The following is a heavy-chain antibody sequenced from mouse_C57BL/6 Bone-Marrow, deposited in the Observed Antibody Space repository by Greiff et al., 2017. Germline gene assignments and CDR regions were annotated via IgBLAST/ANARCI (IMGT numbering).Heavy chain of an antibody. CDR1: GYSITSGYY. CDR3: ARDYYSRGHFDV. Sequence: VQLQQSGPGLVKPSQSLSLTCSVTGYSITSGYYWNWIRQFPGNKLEWMGYISYDGSNNYNPSLKNRISITRDTSKNQFFLKLNSVTTEDTATYYCARDYYSRGHFDVWGTGTTVTVSS. V-gene: IGHV3-6*01. D-gene: IGHD2-5*01. CDR2: ISYDGSN. J-gene: IGHJ1*03.